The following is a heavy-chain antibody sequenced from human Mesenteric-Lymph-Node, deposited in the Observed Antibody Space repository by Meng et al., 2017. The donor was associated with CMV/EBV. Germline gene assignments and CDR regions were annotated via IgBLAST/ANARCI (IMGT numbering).Heavy chain of an antibody. CDR2: IYYSGST. CDR1: GGSISSYY. CDR3: ARPAAAGSFYFDY. D-gene: IGHD6-13*01. J-gene: IGHJ4*02. V-gene: IGHV4-59*01. Sequence: GSLRLSCTVSGGSISSYYWSWIRQPPGKGLEWIGYIYYSGSTNYNPSLKSRVTISVDTSKNQFSLKLSSVTAADTAVYYCARPAAAGSFYFDYWGQGTLVTVSS.